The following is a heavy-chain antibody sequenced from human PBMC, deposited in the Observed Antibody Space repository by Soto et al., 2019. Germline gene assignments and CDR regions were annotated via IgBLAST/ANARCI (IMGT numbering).Heavy chain of an antibody. V-gene: IGHV4-59*08. CDR3: ARHINWFDP. Sequence: SETLSLTCTVSGGSISSYYWSWIRQPPGKGLEWIGYIYYSGSTNYNPSLKSRVTISVDTSKNQFSLKLSSVTAADTAVYYCARHINWFDPWGQGTLLTVSS. CDR1: GGSISSYY. CDR2: IYYSGST. J-gene: IGHJ5*02.